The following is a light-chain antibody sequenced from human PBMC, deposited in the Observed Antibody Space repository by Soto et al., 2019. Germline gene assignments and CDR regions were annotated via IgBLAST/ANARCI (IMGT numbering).Light chain of an antibody. CDR2: GAS. Sequence: ELVLTQSLGTLSLSPGERATLSCRASQTLRRTYIAWYQQKPGQAPRVLIYGASKRATGIPDRFSGSGSGTDFSLTISRLEPEDFAVYYCHQYDNAPQTYGQGTKVDIK. CDR1: QTLRRTY. CDR3: HQYDNAPQT. J-gene: IGKJ2*01. V-gene: IGKV3-20*01.